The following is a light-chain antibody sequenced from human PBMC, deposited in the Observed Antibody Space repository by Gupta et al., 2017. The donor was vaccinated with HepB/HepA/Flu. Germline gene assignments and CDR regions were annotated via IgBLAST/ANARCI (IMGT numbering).Light chain of an antibody. V-gene: IGLV2-14*01. CDR2: DVS. CDR1: SSYVGGNNY. Sequence: QTALAQPASVSGSPSQSITISCTGTSSYVGGNNYVSWYQQHPDKPPKLMIYDVSNRPSGVANLCSASKAGTTAFITISGLEAEDDAYYYCTSYTSSSTVVFGGGTKLTVL. CDR3: TSYTSSSTVV. J-gene: IGLJ3*02.